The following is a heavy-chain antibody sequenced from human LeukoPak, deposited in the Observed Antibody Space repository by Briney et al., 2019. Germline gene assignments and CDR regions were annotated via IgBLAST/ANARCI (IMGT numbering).Heavy chain of an antibody. CDR3: AKEGGAARYFDY. Sequence: GGSLRLSCAASGFTFSGSAMHWVRQASGKGLEWVGRIRSRANSYVTAYAAAVTGRFIISRDDSSNTAYLQMNSLRAEDTAVYYCAKEGGAARYFDYWGQGTLVTVSS. V-gene: IGHV3-73*01. CDR2: IRSRANSYVT. D-gene: IGHD6-6*01. J-gene: IGHJ4*02. CDR1: GFTFSGSA.